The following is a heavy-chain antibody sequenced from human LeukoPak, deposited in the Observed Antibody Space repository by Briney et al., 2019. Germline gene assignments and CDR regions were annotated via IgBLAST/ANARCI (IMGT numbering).Heavy chain of an antibody. V-gene: IGHV3-9*01. Sequence: GGSLRLSCAASGFTFDDYAMHWVRQAPGKGLEWVSGISWDSVHIVYADSVKGRFTISRDNAKNSLYLQMNSLRAEDTALYYCVKEPTAKYYFYYWGQGTLVTV. CDR1: GFTFDDYA. CDR3: VKEPTAKYYFYY. D-gene: IGHD2-21*02. CDR2: ISWDSVHI. J-gene: IGHJ4*02.